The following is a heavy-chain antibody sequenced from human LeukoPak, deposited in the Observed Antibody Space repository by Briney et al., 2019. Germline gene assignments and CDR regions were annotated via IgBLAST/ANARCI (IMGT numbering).Heavy chain of an antibody. J-gene: IGHJ4*02. CDR3: ARESREAWDY. Sequence: GRSLRLSCAASGFTFSSYDMHWVRQAPGKGLEWVAVISYDGSNKYYADSVKGRFTISRDNSKNTLYLQMNSLRAEGTAVYYCARESREAWDYWGQGTLVTVSS. CDR2: ISYDGSNK. CDR1: GFTFSSYD. V-gene: IGHV3-30*03. D-gene: IGHD1-26*01.